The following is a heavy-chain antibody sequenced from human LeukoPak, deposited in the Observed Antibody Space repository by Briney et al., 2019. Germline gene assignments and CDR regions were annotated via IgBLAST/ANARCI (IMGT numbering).Heavy chain of an antibody. V-gene: IGHV1-2*02. Sequence: ASVNVSCKTSGYSFTAFYIHWVRQAPGHGLEWMGWIHPRRGDTNYAQKFQGRVTMPRDTSISTAYLDLSSLRSDDTAVYYCARDGDYGTGSYYRGCIDSWGQGTPVTVSP. J-gene: IGHJ4*02. CDR3: ARDGDYGTGSYYRGCIDS. CDR1: GYSFTAFY. CDR2: IHPRRGDT. D-gene: IGHD3-10*01.